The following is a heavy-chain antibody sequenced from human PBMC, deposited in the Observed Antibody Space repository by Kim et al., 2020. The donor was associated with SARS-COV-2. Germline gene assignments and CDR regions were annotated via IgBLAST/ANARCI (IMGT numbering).Heavy chain of an antibody. CDR3: ARDPHLAWFGGYFDH. V-gene: IGHV4-38-2*02. D-gene: IGHD3-10*01. Sequence: SETLSLTCTVSGDSINNKFYWGWVRQPPGKGLEWIASISSGGATYYAPSLRSRVTISVDTSKNHFSLRVSPVTAADTAIYYCARDPHLAWFGGYFDHWG. J-gene: IGHJ4*01. CDR1: GDSINNKFY. CDR2: ISSGGAT.